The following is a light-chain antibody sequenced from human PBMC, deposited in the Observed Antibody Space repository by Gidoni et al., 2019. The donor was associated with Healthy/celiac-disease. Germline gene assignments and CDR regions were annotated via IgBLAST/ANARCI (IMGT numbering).Light chain of an antibody. J-gene: IGLJ1*01. Sequence: SYELTQPPSVSVSPGQTASITCSGDKLGDKYACWYQQKQGQSPVLVIYQDSKRPSGIPERFSGSNSGNTATLTISGTQAMDEADYYCQAWDSGYVFGTGTKVTVL. CDR3: QAWDSGYV. CDR1: KLGDKY. V-gene: IGLV3-1*01. CDR2: QDS.